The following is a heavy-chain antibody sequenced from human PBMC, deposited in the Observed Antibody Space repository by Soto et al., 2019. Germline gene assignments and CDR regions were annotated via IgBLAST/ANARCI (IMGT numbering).Heavy chain of an antibody. J-gene: IGHJ4*02. V-gene: IGHV1-18*01. CDR2: ISAYNGNT. CDR3: ARDVLRFLEWLSPRFDY. D-gene: IGHD3-3*01. Sequence: QVQLVQSGAEVKKPGASVKVSCKASGYTFTSYGISWVRQAPGQGLEWMGWISAYNGNTNYAQKLQGRVTMTTDPSTSTAYMELRSLRSDDTAVYYCARDVLRFLEWLSPRFDYWGQGTLVTVSS. CDR1: GYTFTSYG.